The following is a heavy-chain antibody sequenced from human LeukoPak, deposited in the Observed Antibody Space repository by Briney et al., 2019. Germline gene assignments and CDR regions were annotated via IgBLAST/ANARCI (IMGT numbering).Heavy chain of an antibody. D-gene: IGHD6-19*01. J-gene: IGHJ4*02. CDR3: TRDGGMAVTPLDFDY. V-gene: IGHV4-59*11. Sequence: PSETLSLTCTVSGASISSHYWSWIRQPPGKGLEWIGYISYSGSTNYNPSLKSRVTLSVDTSKNQISLRLSSVTAADTAVYYCTRDGGMAVTPLDFDYWGQGTLVTVSS. CDR1: GASISSHY. CDR2: ISYSGST.